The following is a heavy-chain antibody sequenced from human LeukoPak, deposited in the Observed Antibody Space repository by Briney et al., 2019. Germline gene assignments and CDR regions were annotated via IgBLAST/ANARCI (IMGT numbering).Heavy chain of an antibody. D-gene: IGHD3-10*01. CDR1: GFTFSAYS. CDR2: ISSSSHYI. J-gene: IGHJ4*02. V-gene: IGHV3-21*01. CDR3: ARDDGSYGSGSYLDY. Sequence: PGGSLRLSCTSSGFTFSAYSLNWVRQTPGKGLEWVSSISSSSHYIYYADSVKGRFTISRDNAKNSLYLQMNSLGAEDTAVYYCARDDGSYGSGSYLDYWGQGTLVTVSS.